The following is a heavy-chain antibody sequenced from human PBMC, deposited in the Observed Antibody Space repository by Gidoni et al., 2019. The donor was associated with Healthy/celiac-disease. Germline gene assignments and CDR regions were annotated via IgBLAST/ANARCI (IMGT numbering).Heavy chain of an antibody. Sequence: QLQLQESGPGLVKPSETLSLTRTVSGGSISSSSYYWGWIRQPPGKGLEWIGSIYYSGSTYYNPSLKSRVTISVDTSKNQFSLKLSSVTAADTAVYYCASYCGGDCYSFRGRPWGQGTLVTVSS. CDR2: IYYSGST. CDR3: ASYCGGDCYSFRGRP. V-gene: IGHV4-39*01. D-gene: IGHD2-21*01. CDR1: GGSISSSSYY. J-gene: IGHJ4*02.